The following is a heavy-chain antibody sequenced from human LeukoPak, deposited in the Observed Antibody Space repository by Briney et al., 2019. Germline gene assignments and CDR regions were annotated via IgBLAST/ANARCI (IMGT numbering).Heavy chain of an antibody. J-gene: IGHJ4*02. CDR1: GFTSSNAW. D-gene: IGHD6-6*01. Sequence: GGSLRLSCAVPGFTSSNAWMNWVRQAPGKGLEWVANIKQDGSEKYYVDSVKGRFTISRDNSKNTLYLQMNSLRAEDTAVYYCARGHIAARPFDYWGQGTLVTVSS. CDR3: ARGHIAARPFDY. V-gene: IGHV3-7*01. CDR2: IKQDGSEK.